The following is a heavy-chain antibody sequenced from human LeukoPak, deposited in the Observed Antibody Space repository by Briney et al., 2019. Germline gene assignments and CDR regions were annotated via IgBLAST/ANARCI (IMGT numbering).Heavy chain of an antibody. Sequence: GGSLRLSCAASGFTFSSYWMSWVRQAPGKGLEWVANIKQDGSEKYYVDSVKGRLTISRDNAKNSLYLQMNSLRAEDTSVYYCAREQRYNWFDPWGQGTLVTVSS. D-gene: IGHD1-1*01. CDR3: AREQRYNWFDP. CDR2: IKQDGSEK. J-gene: IGHJ5*02. V-gene: IGHV3-7*01. CDR1: GFTFSSYW.